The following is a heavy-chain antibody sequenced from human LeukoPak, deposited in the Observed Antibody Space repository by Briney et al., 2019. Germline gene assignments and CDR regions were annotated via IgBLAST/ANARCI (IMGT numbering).Heavy chain of an antibody. Sequence: GGSLRLSCAASGFTFSSYWMSWVRQAPGKGREWVANIKQDGREKYYVDSVKGRYTISRDNAKNSLYLQMNSLRAEDTAVYYCARARVAAAISWFDTWGQGTLVTVSS. CDR3: ARARVAAAISWFDT. CDR2: IKQDGREK. D-gene: IGHD2-15*01. CDR1: GFTFSSYW. V-gene: IGHV3-7*04. J-gene: IGHJ5*02.